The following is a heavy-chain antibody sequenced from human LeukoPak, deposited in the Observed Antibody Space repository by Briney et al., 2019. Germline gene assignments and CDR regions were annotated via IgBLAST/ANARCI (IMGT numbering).Heavy chain of an antibody. CDR1: GGSISSYY. J-gene: IGHJ3*02. D-gene: IGHD3-22*01. V-gene: IGHV4-59*01. CDR3: ARGFAGEYYYDSSGPDAFDI. CDR2: IYYSGST. Sequence: SETLSLTCTVSGGSISSYYWSWIRQPPGKGLEWIGYIYYSGSTNYNPSLKSRVTISVDTSKNQFSLKLSSVTAADTAVYYCARGFAGEYYYDSSGPDAFDIWGQGAMVTVSS.